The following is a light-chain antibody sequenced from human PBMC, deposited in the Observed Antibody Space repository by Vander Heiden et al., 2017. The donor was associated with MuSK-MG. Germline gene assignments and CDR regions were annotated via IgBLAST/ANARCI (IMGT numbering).Light chain of an antibody. Sequence: SSELTQHPAVSVALGQTVRITCQGDSLRSYYATWYPQKPGKAPVLVSYGKNNRPSGIPDRFSGSSSGNTASLTITGAQAEDEADYYCNSRDSSGNHLVFGGGTKLTVL. CDR3: NSRDSSGNHLV. J-gene: IGLJ2*01. CDR1: SLRSYY. CDR2: GKN. V-gene: IGLV3-19*01.